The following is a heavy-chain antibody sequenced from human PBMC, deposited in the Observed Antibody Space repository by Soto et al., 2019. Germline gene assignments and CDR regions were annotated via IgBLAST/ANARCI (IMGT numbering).Heavy chain of an antibody. Sequence: GGSLRLSCAASGFTFSSYDMHWVRQATGEGLEWVSAIGTAGDTYYPSSVRGRFTISRENAKNSLYLQMNSLSPGDTAVYYCARGGRYCSGGSCYFGNWFDPWGQGALVTVSS. J-gene: IGHJ5*02. CDR1: GFTFSSYD. D-gene: IGHD2-15*01. CDR3: ARGGRYCSGGSCYFGNWFDP. V-gene: IGHV3-13*01. CDR2: IGTAGDT.